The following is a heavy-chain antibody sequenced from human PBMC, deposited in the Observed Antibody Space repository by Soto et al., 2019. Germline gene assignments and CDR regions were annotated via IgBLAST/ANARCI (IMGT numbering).Heavy chain of an antibody. CDR3: ARVFDGYYYYCPDV. J-gene: IGHJ6*02. Sequence: QEQLVQSGAEVKKPGSSVQVSCKASGGTFINQPITWVRKAPGQGLEWMGGVIPMSGATHYSQKFQGRVTITADESTSTAYMELSSLSSEDTAAYYCARVFDGYYYYCPDVWGQGTTVTVS. CDR1: GGTFINQP. V-gene: IGHV1-69*01. D-gene: IGHD3-16*01. CDR2: VIPMSGAT.